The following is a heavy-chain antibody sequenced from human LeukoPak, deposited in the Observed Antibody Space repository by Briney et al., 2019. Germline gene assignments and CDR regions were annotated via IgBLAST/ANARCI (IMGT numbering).Heavy chain of an antibody. V-gene: IGHV3-9*01. CDR1: GFTFDDYA. CDR2: ISWNSGSI. J-gene: IGHJ4*02. D-gene: IGHD3-22*01. CDR3: AKGSVVITSNFDY. Sequence: GGSQRLSCAASGFTFDDYAMHWVRQAPGKGLEWVSGISWNSGSIGYADSVKGRFTNSRDNAKNSLYLQMNSLRAEDTALYYCAKGSVVITSNFDYWGQGTLVTVSS.